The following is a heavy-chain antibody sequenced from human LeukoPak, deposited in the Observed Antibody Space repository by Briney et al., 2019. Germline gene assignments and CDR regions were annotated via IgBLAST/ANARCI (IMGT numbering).Heavy chain of an antibody. Sequence: QPGGSLRLSCAASGFTFSSYWMHWVRQAPGKGLVWVSRINSDGSSTSYADSVKGRFTISRDNAKNTLYLQMNSLRAEDTAVYYCARVSRITMVRGVIDYWGQGTLATVSS. V-gene: IGHV3-74*01. J-gene: IGHJ4*02. CDR3: ARVSRITMVRGVIDY. CDR2: INSDGSST. CDR1: GFTFSSYW. D-gene: IGHD3-10*01.